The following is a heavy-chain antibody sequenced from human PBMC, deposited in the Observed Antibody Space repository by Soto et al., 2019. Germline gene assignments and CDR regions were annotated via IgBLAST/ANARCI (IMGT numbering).Heavy chain of an antibody. V-gene: IGHV4-34*01. D-gene: IGHD5-12*01. Sequence: FSGYYWSWIRQPPGKGLEWIGEINHSGSTNYNPSLKSRVTISVDTSKNQFSLKLSSVTAADTAVYYCARPVATISHYYMDVWGKGTTVTVSS. CDR2: INHSGST. CDR3: ARPVATISHYYMDV. J-gene: IGHJ6*03. CDR1: FSGYY.